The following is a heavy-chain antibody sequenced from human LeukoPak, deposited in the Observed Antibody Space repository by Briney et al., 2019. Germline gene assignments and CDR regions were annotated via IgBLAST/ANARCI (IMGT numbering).Heavy chain of an antibody. V-gene: IGHV4-38-2*02. J-gene: IGHJ5*02. Sequence: PSETLSLTCAVSGYSISSGYYWGWIRQPPGKGLEWIGYIYYSGSTYYNPSLKSRVTISVDTSKNQFSLKLSSVTAADTAVYYCAREGEDIVVVPAAMSGWFDPWGQGTLVTVSS. CDR2: IYYSGST. CDR3: AREGEDIVVVPAAMSGWFDP. CDR1: GYSISSGYY. D-gene: IGHD2-2*01.